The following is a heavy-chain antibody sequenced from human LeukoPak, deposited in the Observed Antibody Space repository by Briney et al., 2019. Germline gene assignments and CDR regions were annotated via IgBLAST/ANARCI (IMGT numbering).Heavy chain of an antibody. J-gene: IGHJ4*02. CDR2: IIPIFGTA. V-gene: IGHV1-69*13. CDR3: ARDLVGLYYFDY. CDR1: GGTFSSSA. D-gene: IGHD3-10*01. Sequence: SVKVCCKASGGTFSSSAISWVREAHGPGLELVGGIIPIFGTANYAQKFQGRVTITADESTSTAYMELSSLRSEDTAVYYCARDLVGLYYFDYWGQGTLVTVSS.